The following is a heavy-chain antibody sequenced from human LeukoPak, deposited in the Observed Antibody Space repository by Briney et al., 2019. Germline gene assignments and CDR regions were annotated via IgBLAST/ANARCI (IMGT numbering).Heavy chain of an antibody. D-gene: IGHD3-22*01. CDR1: GFTFSSYS. J-gene: IGHJ4*02. Sequence: GGSLRLSCAASGFTFSSYSMNWVRQAPGKGLEWVSSISSSSYIYYADSVKGRFTISRDNAKNSLYLQMNSLRAEDTAVYYCARDGVDYYDSSGYYYWGQGTLVTVSS. V-gene: IGHV3-21*01. CDR3: ARDGVDYYDSSGYYY. CDR2: ISSSSYI.